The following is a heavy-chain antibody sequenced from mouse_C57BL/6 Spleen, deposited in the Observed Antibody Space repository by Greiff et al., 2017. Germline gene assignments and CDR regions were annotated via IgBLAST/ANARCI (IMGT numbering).Heavy chain of an antibody. J-gene: IGHJ2*01. CDR3: ARSGSSRIDF. Sequence: QVQLQQPGAELVKPGASVKMSCKASGSTFTSYWITWVKQRPGQGLEWIGDIYPGSGSTTYNEKLKSKATLTVDTSSSTAYMQLSNLTSEDSAVYYCARSGSSRIDFWGKGTTLTVAS. CDR1: GSTFTSYW. CDR2: IYPGSGST. D-gene: IGHD6-1*01. V-gene: IGHV1-55*01.